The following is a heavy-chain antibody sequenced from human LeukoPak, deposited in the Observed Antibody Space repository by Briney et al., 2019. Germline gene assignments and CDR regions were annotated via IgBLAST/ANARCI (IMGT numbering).Heavy chain of an antibody. Sequence: GGSLRLSCVGSGFTFGDYGMSWVRQAPGKGLEWVSSFSASGGSTYYADSVKGRFTISTDNSKNIMFLQMNSLRAEDTAIYYCAKAPTATVVFFESWGQGSLVIVSS. D-gene: IGHD2-8*02. J-gene: IGHJ4*02. CDR3: AKAPTATVVFFES. CDR1: GFTFGDYG. V-gene: IGHV3-23*01. CDR2: FSASGGST.